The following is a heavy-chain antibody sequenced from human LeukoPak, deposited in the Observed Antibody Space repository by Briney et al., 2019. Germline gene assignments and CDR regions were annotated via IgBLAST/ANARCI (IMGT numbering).Heavy chain of an antibody. J-gene: IGHJ4*02. CDR3: ARVSLWSGSYYYFDY. Sequence: ASVKVSCKASGYTFTSYGISWLRQAPGQGLEWMGWISAYNGNTNYAQKLQGRVTMTTDTSTSTAYVELRSLRSDDTAVYYCARVSLWSGSYYYFDYWGQGTLVTVSS. CDR1: GYTFTSYG. CDR2: ISAYNGNT. V-gene: IGHV1-18*04. D-gene: IGHD1-26*01.